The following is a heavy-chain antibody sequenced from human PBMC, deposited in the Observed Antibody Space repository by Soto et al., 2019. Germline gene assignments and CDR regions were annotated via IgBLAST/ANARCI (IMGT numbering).Heavy chain of an antibody. D-gene: IGHD3-9*01. CDR1: GLSFSDAW. J-gene: IGHJ6*02. Sequence: PGGSLRLSCEASGLSFSDAWMSWVRQAPGKGLEWVSSISSSSSYIYYADSVKGRFTISRDNAKNSLYLQMNSLRAEDTAVYYCARDEGRLVTHFFGRGKSYYYGMDVWGQGTPFTVSS. CDR3: ARDEGRLVTHFFGRGKSYYYGMDV. CDR2: ISSSSSYI. V-gene: IGHV3-21*01.